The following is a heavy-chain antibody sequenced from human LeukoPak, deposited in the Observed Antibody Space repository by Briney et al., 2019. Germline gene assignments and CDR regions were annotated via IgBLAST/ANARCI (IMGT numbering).Heavy chain of an antibody. Sequence: SETLSLTCAVSGASISSGGYSWSWIRQPPGKGLEWIGDIYHSGSTYYNPSLKSRVTISVDTSKNQFSLKLSSVTAADTAVYYCARATNYHGSSGFWGQGTLVTVSS. J-gene: IGHJ4*02. CDR1: GASISSGGYS. CDR3: ARATNYHGSSGF. CDR2: IYHSGST. V-gene: IGHV4-30-2*01. D-gene: IGHD3-22*01.